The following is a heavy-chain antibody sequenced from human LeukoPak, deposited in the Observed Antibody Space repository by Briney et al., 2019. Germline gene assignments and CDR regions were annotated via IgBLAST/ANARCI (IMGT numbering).Heavy chain of an antibody. D-gene: IGHD4-17*01. J-gene: IGHJ5*02. Sequence: SETLSLTCTISGGSISSSNYYWAWIRQPPGKGLEWIGSIYYSGNTYYNPSLNSRVTISLDTSNNQFSLELSSVTAADTAVYYCARGLPKIDSGDYGGTWFDPWGQGTLVTVSS. CDR2: IYYSGNT. CDR3: ARGLPKIDSGDYGGTWFDP. CDR1: GGSISSSNYY. V-gene: IGHV4-39*07.